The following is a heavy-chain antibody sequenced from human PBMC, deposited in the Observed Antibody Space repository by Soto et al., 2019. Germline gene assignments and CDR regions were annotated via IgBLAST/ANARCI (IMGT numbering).Heavy chain of an antibody. CDR1: GGSISSRSYY. Sequence: QLQLQESGPGLVKPSETLSLTCTVSGGSISSRSYYWGWIRQPPGKGLEWIGSTYYSGNTYYNPCLKSRVIISVDTSKNQFSLKLSSVTAADTAVYYCARQGKYSSSWREYFDYYNGMDVWGQGTTVTVSS. CDR2: TYYSGNT. J-gene: IGHJ6*02. CDR3: ARQGKYSSSWREYFDYYNGMDV. V-gene: IGHV4-39*01. D-gene: IGHD6-13*01.